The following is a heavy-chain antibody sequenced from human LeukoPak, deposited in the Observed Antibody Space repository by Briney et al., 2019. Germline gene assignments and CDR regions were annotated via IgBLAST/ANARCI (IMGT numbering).Heavy chain of an antibody. CDR1: GYTFTSNG. Sequence: GASVKVSCRASGYTFTSNGLTWVRQAPGQGLEWMGWVNPYNGDTFYLETLQDRLTMTTDTSTNTAYMELRGLKFDDTAVYFCARIIGSSGYDHLYYFDSWGQGTLITVSS. CDR3: ARIIGSSGYDHLYYFDS. D-gene: IGHD3-22*01. J-gene: IGHJ4*02. CDR2: VNPYNGDT. V-gene: IGHV1-18*01.